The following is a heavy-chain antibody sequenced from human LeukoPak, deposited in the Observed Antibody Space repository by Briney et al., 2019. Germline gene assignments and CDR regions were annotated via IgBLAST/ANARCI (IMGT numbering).Heavy chain of an antibody. CDR2: INHSGST. Sequence: SETLSLTCAVYGRYFSGYYWSWIRQPPGKGLEWIGEINHSGSTNYNPAPKNRVTISVNKYKKQSSLQLSSVTAADTAVYSCARSSVWYKNFDSWGQGTLVTVSS. CDR3: ARSSVWYKNFDS. J-gene: IGHJ4*02. V-gene: IGHV4-34*01. CDR1: GRYFSGYY. D-gene: IGHD1-1*01.